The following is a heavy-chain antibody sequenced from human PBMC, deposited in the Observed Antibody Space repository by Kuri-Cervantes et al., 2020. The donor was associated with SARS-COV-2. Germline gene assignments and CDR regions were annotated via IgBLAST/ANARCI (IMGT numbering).Heavy chain of an antibody. CDR2: ISAYNGNT. CDR1: GYTFTSYG. D-gene: IGHD3-3*01. Sequence: ASVKVSCKASGYTFTSYGISWVRQAPGQGLEWMGWISAYNGNTNYAQKLQGRVTMTTDTSTSTAYMELRSLRSDDTAVYYCARNWSGYFPWVYYYGMDVWGQGTTVTGYS. CDR3: ARNWSGYFPWVYYYGMDV. V-gene: IGHV1-18*01. J-gene: IGHJ6*01.